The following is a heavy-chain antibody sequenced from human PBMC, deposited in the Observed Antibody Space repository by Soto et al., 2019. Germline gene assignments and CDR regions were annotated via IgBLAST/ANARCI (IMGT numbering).Heavy chain of an antibody. J-gene: IGHJ3*02. Sequence: QVQLVESGGGVVQPGRSLRLSCAASGFIFSSYGMHWVRQAPGKGLEWVAVISYDGSKKYYVDSVKGRFTISRDNSKNTLYLQKNSLRAEDTAVYYCARDLGYYDISRSMERGAFDIWGQGTMVTLYS. V-gene: IGHV3-30*03. CDR3: ARDLGYYDISRSMERGAFDI. CDR1: GFIFSSYG. D-gene: IGHD3-22*01. CDR2: ISYDGSKK.